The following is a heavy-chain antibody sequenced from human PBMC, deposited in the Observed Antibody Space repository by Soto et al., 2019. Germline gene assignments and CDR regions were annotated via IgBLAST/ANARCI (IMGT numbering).Heavy chain of an antibody. CDR3: VLGGDDILTLDY. V-gene: IGHV4-30-4*01. CDR2: IYYSGST. CDR1: GGSISSGNYY. D-gene: IGHD3-9*01. Sequence: QVQLQESGPGLVKPSQTLSLTCTVSGGSISSGNYYWSWIRQPPGKVLEWIGYIYYSGSTYYNPSLNMRVTISVDTSKTHFALKLSSVTAADTAVYYCVLGGDDILTLDYWGQGILVTVSS. J-gene: IGHJ4*02.